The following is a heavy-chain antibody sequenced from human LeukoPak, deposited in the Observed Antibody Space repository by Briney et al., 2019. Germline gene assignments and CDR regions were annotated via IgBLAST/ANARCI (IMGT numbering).Heavy chain of an antibody. V-gene: IGHV4-39*01. CDR2: IYYIGTS. CDR1: GDSINASNYF. Sequence: SETLSLTCTVSGDSINASNYFWGWIRQSTGKGLEWIGNIYYIGTSDYNPSLKSRVTISIDTSKNQFSLNLRSVTAADTAFYYCARHRSGSYIRYFDFWGQGALVTVSS. CDR3: ARHRSGSYIRYFDF. J-gene: IGHJ4*02. D-gene: IGHD1-26*01.